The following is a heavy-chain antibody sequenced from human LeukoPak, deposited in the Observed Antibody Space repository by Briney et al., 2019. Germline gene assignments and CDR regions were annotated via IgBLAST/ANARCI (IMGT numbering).Heavy chain of an antibody. Sequence: GGSLRLSCAASGFTFSTYWMNWVRQAPGKGLEWVANIKQDGSEKYYVDSVKGRFTISRDNAKNSLYLQMNSLRAEDTALYYCAREIMVRGVFAYWGQGTLVTVSS. CDR3: AREIMVRGVFAY. CDR1: GFTFSTYW. CDR2: IKQDGSEK. J-gene: IGHJ4*02. D-gene: IGHD3-10*01. V-gene: IGHV3-7*03.